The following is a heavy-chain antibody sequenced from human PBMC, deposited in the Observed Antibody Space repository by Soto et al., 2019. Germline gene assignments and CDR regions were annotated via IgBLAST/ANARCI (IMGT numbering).Heavy chain of an antibody. CDR3: ARPYSSTRFPPDY. D-gene: IGHD6-13*01. V-gene: IGHV3-74*01. Sequence: PGGSLRLSCAASGCTFSSYWMHWVRQAPGKGLVWVSRINSDGSSTSYADSVKGRFTISRDNAKNTLYLQMNSLRAEDTAVYYCARPYSSTRFPPDYWGQGTLVTVSS. J-gene: IGHJ4*02. CDR2: INSDGSST. CDR1: GCTFSSYW.